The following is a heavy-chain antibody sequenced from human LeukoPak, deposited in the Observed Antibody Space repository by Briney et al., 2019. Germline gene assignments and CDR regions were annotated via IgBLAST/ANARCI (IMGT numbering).Heavy chain of an antibody. Sequence: PGRSLRLSCAASGFTFSSYAMHWVRQAPGKGLEWVAVISYDGSNKYYADSVKGRFTISRDNSKNTPYLQMNSLRAEDTAVYYCARGPRDYWGQGTLVTVSS. J-gene: IGHJ4*02. CDR2: ISYDGSNK. V-gene: IGHV3-30-3*01. CDR3: ARGPRDY. CDR1: GFTFSSYA.